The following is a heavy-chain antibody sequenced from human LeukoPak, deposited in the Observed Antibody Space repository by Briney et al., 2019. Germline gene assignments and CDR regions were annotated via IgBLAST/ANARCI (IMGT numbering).Heavy chain of an antibody. Sequence: GASVKVSCKASGGTFSSYAISWVRQAPGQGLEWMGGIIPIFGTANYAQKFQGRVTITADKSTSTAYMELSSLRSEDTAVYYCARDRSDWAYDYWGQGTLVTVSS. V-gene: IGHV1-69*06. CDR1: GGTFSSYA. J-gene: IGHJ4*02. D-gene: IGHD3/OR15-3a*01. CDR2: IIPIFGTA. CDR3: ARDRSDWAYDY.